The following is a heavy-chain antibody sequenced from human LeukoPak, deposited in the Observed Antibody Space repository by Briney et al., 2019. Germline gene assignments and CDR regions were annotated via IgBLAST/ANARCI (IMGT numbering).Heavy chain of an antibody. CDR2: IKTKTEGGTT. CDR1: GFSFSIAW. Sequence: PGGSLRLSCAASGFSFSIAWINWVRQAPGKGLEWVGRIKTKTEGGTTDYAAPVKDRFTISRDDPHNTLYLQMNSLKTEDTAVYYCTTDASDVLDIWGQGTRVTVSS. D-gene: IGHD2-15*01. V-gene: IGHV3-15*01. CDR3: TTDASDVLDI. J-gene: IGHJ3*02.